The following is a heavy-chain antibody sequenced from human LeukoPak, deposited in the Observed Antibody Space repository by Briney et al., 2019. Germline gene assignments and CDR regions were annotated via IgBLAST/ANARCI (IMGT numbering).Heavy chain of an antibody. D-gene: IGHD6-13*01. CDR2: IKQDGSEK. CDR1: GFTFSSYW. CDR3: ARIAAASTGYFDY. V-gene: IGHV3-7*01. Sequence: GGSLRLSCAASGFTFSSYWMSWVRQAPGKGLEWVANIKQDGSEKYYVDSVKGRFTISGDNAKNSLYLQMNSLRAEDTAVYYCARIAAASTGYFDYWGQGTLVTVSS. J-gene: IGHJ4*02.